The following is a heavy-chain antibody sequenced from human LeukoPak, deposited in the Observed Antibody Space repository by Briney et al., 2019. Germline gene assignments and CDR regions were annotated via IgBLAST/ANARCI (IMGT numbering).Heavy chain of an antibody. J-gene: IGHJ6*03. CDR3: ARTIFALRDYYYYMDV. CDR2: INPNNGGT. V-gene: IGHV1-2*02. D-gene: IGHD5-24*01. Sequence: GASVKVSCKAFGHTFTDYYMHWVRQAPGQGLEWMGWINPNNGGTNYAQKFQGRVTMTRDTSISTVYMELSRLRSDDTAVYYCARTIFALRDYYYYMDVWGKGTTVIVSS. CDR1: GHTFTDYY.